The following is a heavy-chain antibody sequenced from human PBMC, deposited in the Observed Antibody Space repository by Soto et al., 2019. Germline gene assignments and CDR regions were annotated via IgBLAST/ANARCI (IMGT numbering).Heavy chain of an antibody. CDR3: AKEEMATIDY. Sequence: QVQLVESGGGVVQPGRSLRLSCAASGFTFSHYGMQWVRQAPGKGLEWVAVISYDGSNKYYADSVKGRFTISRDNSKNTLFLQMNSLRAEDPAVYFCAKEEMATIDYWGQGSLVPVSS. CDR1: GFTFSHYG. J-gene: IGHJ4*02. V-gene: IGHV3-30*18. CDR2: ISYDGSNK.